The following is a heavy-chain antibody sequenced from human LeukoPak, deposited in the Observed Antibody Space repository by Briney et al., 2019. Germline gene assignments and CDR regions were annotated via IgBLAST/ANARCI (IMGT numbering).Heavy chain of an antibody. J-gene: IGHJ4*02. CDR2: IYHSGST. D-gene: IGHD3-16*01. V-gene: IGHV4-38-2*01. CDR1: GYSISSGYY. Sequence: SETLSLTCAVSGYSISSGYYWGWIRQPPGKGLEWIGSIYHSGSTYYNPSLESRVTISVDTAKNHVSLNLSSGPAADTAVYYCARANDDLDYWGQGTLVTVSS. CDR3: ARANDDLDY.